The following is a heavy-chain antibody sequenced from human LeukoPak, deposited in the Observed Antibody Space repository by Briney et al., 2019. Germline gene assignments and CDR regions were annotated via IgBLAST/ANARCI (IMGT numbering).Heavy chain of an antibody. V-gene: IGHV3-21*01. CDR1: GFIFSDYT. D-gene: IGHD2-2*01. Sequence: PGGSLRLSCAASGFIFSDYTMNWVRQAPGKGMEWVSSISPDSSYIFYADSVKGRFTISRDNAKNSLYLQMNSLRVEDTATYYCANNLYCASASCPWGQGTLVSVSS. CDR2: ISPDSSYI. CDR3: ANNLYCASASCP. J-gene: IGHJ5*02.